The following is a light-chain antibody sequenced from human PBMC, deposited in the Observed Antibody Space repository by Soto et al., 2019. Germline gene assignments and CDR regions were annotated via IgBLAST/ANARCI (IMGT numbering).Light chain of an antibody. Sequence: EIVLTQSPGTLSLSPGETATLSCRASQSVSSAYLAWYQQKPGQAPRLLIYGISSRATGIPDRFRGRGSGTDFTLTSSRLEPEDFAVYYCHQYNTSPDTFGQGTNLEI. CDR3: HQYNTSPDT. J-gene: IGKJ2*01. CDR2: GIS. CDR1: QSVSSAY. V-gene: IGKV3-20*01.